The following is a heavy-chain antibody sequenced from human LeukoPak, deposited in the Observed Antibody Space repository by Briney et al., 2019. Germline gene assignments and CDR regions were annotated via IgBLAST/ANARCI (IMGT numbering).Heavy chain of an antibody. J-gene: IGHJ3*01. CDR1: GFTFSSYG. V-gene: IGHV3-33*06. CDR2: IWYDGSNK. CDR3: AKRMIRGVNHDAFDL. D-gene: IGHD3-10*01. Sequence: GGSLRLSCAASGFTFSSYGMHWVRQAPGKGLEWVAVIWYDGSNKYYADSVKGRFTISRDNSKNTLYLQMNSLRAEDTAVYYCAKRMIRGVNHDAFDLWGQGTMVTVSS.